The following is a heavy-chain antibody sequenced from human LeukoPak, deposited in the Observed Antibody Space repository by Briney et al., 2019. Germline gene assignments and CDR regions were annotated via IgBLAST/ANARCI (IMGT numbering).Heavy chain of an antibody. D-gene: IGHD6-25*01. J-gene: IGHJ5*02. CDR1: GGSMSTYY. CDR2: IHSSGST. CDR3: AEYGSDYGRFDP. V-gene: IGHV4-59*08. Sequence: TSETLSLTCTVSGGSMSTYYWSWIRQPPGKGLEWIGYIHSSGSTNYNTSLKSRVTISVDTPKNQFSLKLTSVTAADTAVYYCAEYGSDYGRFDPWAREPGSPSPQ.